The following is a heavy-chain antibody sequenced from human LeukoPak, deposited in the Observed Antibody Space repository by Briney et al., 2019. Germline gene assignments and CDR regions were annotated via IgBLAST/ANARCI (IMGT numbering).Heavy chain of an antibody. CDR2: ISGSGGST. J-gene: IGHJ4*02. V-gene: IGHV3-23*01. D-gene: IGHD2-8*02. CDR3: CARSPFVLAVPLVV. CDR1: RLHQWIL. Sequence: GGSLTLPFGLCRLHQWILSALWLRQAPGKGLEWVSTISGSGGSTYHADSLKGRFTISRDNSKNPLFLQMNSLRAEDTAVYYWCARSPFVLAVPLVVWGRGTLVTVSS.